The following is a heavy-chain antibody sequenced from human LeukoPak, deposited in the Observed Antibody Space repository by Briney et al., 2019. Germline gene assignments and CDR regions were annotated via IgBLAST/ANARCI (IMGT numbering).Heavy chain of an antibody. D-gene: IGHD3-3*02. Sequence: SETLSLTCTVSGGSISSYYWSWIRQPPGKGLEWIGYIYYSGSTYYNPSLKSRVTISVDTSKNQFSLKLSSVTAADTAVYYCARNSIFDDYWGQGTLVTVSS. CDR2: IYYSGST. J-gene: IGHJ4*02. V-gene: IGHV4-59*06. CDR3: ARNSIFDDY. CDR1: GGSISSYY.